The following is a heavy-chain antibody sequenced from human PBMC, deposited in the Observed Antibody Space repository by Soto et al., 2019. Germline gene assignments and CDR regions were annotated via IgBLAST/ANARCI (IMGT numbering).Heavy chain of an antibody. V-gene: IGHV4-34*01. CDR1: GGSFNGYY. Sequence: SETLSLTCAVYGGSFNGYYWTWIRQPPGKGPEWIGDVNHSGSTNYNPSLKSRVTISVDTSKNQFSLKLRSVTAADMALFYCARAPDKYYFDSWGQGTLVTVSS. J-gene: IGHJ4*02. CDR3: ARAPDKYYFDS. CDR2: VNHSGST.